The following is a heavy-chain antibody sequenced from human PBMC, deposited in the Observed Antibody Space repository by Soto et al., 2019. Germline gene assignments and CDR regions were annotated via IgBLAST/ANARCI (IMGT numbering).Heavy chain of an antibody. V-gene: IGHV4-31*03. D-gene: IGHD4-17*01. Sequence: TLSLTCTVSCGSISSGGYYCSWIRQHPGKGLEWIGYIYYSGSTYYNPSLKSRVTISVNSSKNQFSLKLSSVTAADTAVYYCARVSTVVTPSNYFYYGMDVWGQGTTVTVSS. CDR2: IYYSGST. J-gene: IGHJ6*02. CDR1: CGSISSGGYY. CDR3: ARVSTVVTPSNYFYYGMDV.